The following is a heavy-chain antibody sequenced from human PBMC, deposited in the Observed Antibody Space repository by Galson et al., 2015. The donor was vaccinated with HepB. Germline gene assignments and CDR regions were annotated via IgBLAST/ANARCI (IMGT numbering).Heavy chain of an antibody. CDR3: ARDCSSGWSASACYYYYGMDV. D-gene: IGHD6-19*01. V-gene: IGHV3-21*01. Sequence: SLRLSCAASGFTFSSYAMSWVRQAPGKGLEWVSSISSSSSYIYYADSVKGRFTISRDNAKNSLYLQMNSLRAEDTAVYYCARDCSSGWSASACYYYYGMDVRGQGTTVTVSS. CDR2: ISSSSSYI. J-gene: IGHJ6*02. CDR1: GFTFSSYA.